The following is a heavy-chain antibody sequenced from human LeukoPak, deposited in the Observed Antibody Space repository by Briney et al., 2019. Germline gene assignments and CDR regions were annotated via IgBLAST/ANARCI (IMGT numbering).Heavy chain of an antibody. J-gene: IGHJ4*02. Sequence: GGSLRLSCAASGFPFDVYYMSWIRQPPGKGLEWISYIGNSGSDIYYADSVKGRFTISRDNAKNSLSLQMSSLRAEDTAVYYCTTDVSDFWSGYYKAYWGQGTLVTVSS. V-gene: IGHV3-11*01. CDR1: GFPFDVYY. D-gene: IGHD3-3*01. CDR2: IGNSGSDI. CDR3: TTDVSDFWSGYYKAY.